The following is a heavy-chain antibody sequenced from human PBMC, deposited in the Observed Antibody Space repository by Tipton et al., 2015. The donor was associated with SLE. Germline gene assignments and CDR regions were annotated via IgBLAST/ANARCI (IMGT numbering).Heavy chain of an antibody. D-gene: IGHD3-16*01. CDR1: VGSISSYF. V-gene: IGHV4-59*08. CDR2: ISYGGGT. CDR3: ARGSLTWRGAIVGVDV. Sequence: TLSLTCSVSVGSISSYFWSWIRQPPGKGLEWIGYISYGGGTNYNPSLKSRVTISVGTAKSQFSLRLTSVTAADTAVYYCARGSLTWRGAIVGVDVWGQGTTVNVSS. J-gene: IGHJ6*02.